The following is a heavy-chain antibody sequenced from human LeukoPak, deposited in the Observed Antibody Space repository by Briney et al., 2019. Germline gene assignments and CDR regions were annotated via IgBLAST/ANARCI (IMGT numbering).Heavy chain of an antibody. J-gene: IGHJ4*02. V-gene: IGHV5-51*01. CDR1: GYSFTSFW. D-gene: IGHD6-19*01. Sequence: NPRESLKISCKASGYSFTSFWIAWVRQMPGKGLEWMGVIYPRDSDTRYSPSFQGQVTISADKSISTAYLQWTSLKASDTALYYCARRDGSGWYAIDYWGQGTLVTVSS. CDR3: ARRDGSGWYAIDY. CDR2: IYPRDSDT.